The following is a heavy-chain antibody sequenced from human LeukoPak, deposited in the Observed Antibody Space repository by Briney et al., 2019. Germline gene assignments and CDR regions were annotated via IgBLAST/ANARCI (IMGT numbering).Heavy chain of an antibody. D-gene: IGHD2-21*02. CDR3: ARECDHFDY. V-gene: IGHV4-39*02. CDR1: GGSVSSSSYY. J-gene: IGHJ4*02. CDR2: IYYSGST. Sequence: PSETLSLTCTVSGGSVSSSSYYWGWIRQPPGKGLEWIGSIYYSGSTYYNPSLKSRVTISVDTSKNQFSLKLSSVTAADTAVYYCARECDHFDYWGQGTLVTVSS.